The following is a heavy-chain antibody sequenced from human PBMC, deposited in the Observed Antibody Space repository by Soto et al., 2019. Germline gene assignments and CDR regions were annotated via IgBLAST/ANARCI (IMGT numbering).Heavy chain of an antibody. J-gene: IGHJ6*03. CDR2: IVVGSGNT. CDR3: ARQGYCSGGSCQSYYYYYYMDV. Sequence: GASVKVSCKASGFTFTSSAMQWVRQARGQRLEWIGWIVVGSGNTNYAQKLQGRVTMTTDTSTSTAYMELRSLRSDDTAVYYCARQGYCSGGSCQSYYYYYYMDVWGKGTTVTVSS. V-gene: IGHV1-58*02. D-gene: IGHD2-15*01. CDR1: GFTFTSSA.